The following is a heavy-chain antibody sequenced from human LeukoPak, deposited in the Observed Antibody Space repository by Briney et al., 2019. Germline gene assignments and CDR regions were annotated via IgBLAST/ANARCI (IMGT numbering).Heavy chain of an antibody. CDR1: GFIFSTYA. Sequence: PGGSLRLFCAASGFIFSTYAMHWVRQAPGKGLDWVAVISYDESNEYYADSVKGRFTISRDNSKNTLYLQMNSLRAEDSAVYYCARDSYGSDYWGLGILVTVSS. D-gene: IGHD3-10*01. CDR3: ARDSYGSDY. V-gene: IGHV3-30-3*01. CDR2: ISYDESNE. J-gene: IGHJ4*02.